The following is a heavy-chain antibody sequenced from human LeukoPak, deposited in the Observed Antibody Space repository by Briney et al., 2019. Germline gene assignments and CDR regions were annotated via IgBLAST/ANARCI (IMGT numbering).Heavy chain of an antibody. CDR3: ARLTYYDFWSGYNYAFDT. V-gene: IGHV1-2*02. J-gene: IGHJ3*02. Sequence: ASVKVSCKASGYTFTGYYMHWVRQAPGQGLEWMGWINPNSGGTNYAQKFQGRVTMTRDTSISTAYMELSRLRSDDTAVYYCARLTYYDFWSGYNYAFDTWGQGKMVTVSS. D-gene: IGHD3-3*01. CDR1: GYTFTGYY. CDR2: INPNSGGT.